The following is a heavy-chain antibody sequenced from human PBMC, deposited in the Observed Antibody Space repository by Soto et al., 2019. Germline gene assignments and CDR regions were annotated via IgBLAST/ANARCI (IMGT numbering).Heavy chain of an antibody. Sequence: QLQLQESGPGLVKPSETLSLTCTVSGGSISSSSYYWGWIRQPPGKGLEWIGSIYYSGSTYYNPSLKRRVTISVDTSKNQFSLKLSPVTAADTAVYYCASPKIAFYNWFDPWGQGTLVTVSS. J-gene: IGHJ5*02. V-gene: IGHV4-39*01. CDR2: IYYSGST. D-gene: IGHD3-3*02. CDR3: ASPKIAFYNWFDP. CDR1: GGSISSSSYY.